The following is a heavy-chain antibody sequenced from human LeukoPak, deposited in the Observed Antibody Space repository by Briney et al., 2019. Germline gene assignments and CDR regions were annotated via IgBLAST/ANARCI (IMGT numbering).Heavy chain of an antibody. CDR2: IYYSGST. D-gene: IGHD3-10*01. J-gene: IGHJ4*02. CDR3: ARVHYYGSGLSSYFDF. Sequence: PSGTLSLTCTVSGGSISSYYWSWIRQPPGKGLEWIGYIYYSGSTKYNPSLKSRVIISVDTSKNQFSLKLSSVTAADTAVYYCARVHYYGSGLSSYFDFWGQGTLVTVSS. V-gene: IGHV4-59*01. CDR1: GGSISSYY.